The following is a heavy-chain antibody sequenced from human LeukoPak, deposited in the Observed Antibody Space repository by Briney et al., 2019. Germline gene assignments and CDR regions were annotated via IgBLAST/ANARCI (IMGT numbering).Heavy chain of an antibody. Sequence: GASVKVSCKASGYTFTGYYMHWVRQAPGQGLEWMGWTNPNSGGTNYAQKFQGRVTMTEDTSTDTAYMELTSLRSEDTAVYYCATSPGYDYWGQGTLVTVSS. D-gene: IGHD1-14*01. V-gene: IGHV1-2*02. CDR1: GYTFTGYY. CDR3: ATSPGYDY. J-gene: IGHJ4*02. CDR2: TNPNSGGT.